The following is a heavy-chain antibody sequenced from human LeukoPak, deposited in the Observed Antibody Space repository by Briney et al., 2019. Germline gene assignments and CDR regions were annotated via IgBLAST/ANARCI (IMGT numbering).Heavy chain of an antibody. D-gene: IGHD5-12*01. J-gene: IGHJ4*02. CDR2: ISSSSSYI. V-gene: IGHV3-21*01. Sequence: GGSLRLSCAASGFTFSSYSMNWVRQALGKGLEWVSSISSSSSYIYYADSVKGRFTISRDNAKNSLYLQMNSLRAEDTAVYYCARDADSGYEPYYFDYWGQGTLVTVSS. CDR1: GFTFSSYS. CDR3: ARDADSGYEPYYFDY.